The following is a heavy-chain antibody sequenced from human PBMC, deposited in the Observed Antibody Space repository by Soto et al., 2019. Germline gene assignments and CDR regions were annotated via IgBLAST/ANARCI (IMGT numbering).Heavy chain of an antibody. CDR1: GGSISSGGYY. Sequence: SETLSLTCTVSGGSISSGGYYWSWIRQHPGKGLEWIGYIYYSGSTYYNPSLKSRVTISVDTSKNQFSLKLSSVTAADTAVYYCAREGSGSYYTGSLDYWGQGTLVTVSS. CDR3: AREGSGSYYTGSLDY. CDR2: IYYSGST. J-gene: IGHJ4*02. D-gene: IGHD3-10*01. V-gene: IGHV4-31*03.